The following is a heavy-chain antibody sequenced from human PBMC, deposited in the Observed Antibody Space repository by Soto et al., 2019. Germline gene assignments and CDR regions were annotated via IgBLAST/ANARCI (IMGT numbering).Heavy chain of an antibody. CDR3: ARGPRHSDAY. D-gene: IGHD5-18*01. J-gene: IGHJ4*02. CDR1: GFTFSTSW. V-gene: IGHV3-7*05. Sequence: EVQLGESGGGLVQPGGSLKISCSASGFTFSTSWMSWVRQAPGKGLEWVAKIKQDGSEEYYVDSVKGRFTVSRDNAKNSLYLQMNSLRVEDTAVYLCARGPRHSDAYWGLGTLVTVSS. CDR2: IKQDGSEE.